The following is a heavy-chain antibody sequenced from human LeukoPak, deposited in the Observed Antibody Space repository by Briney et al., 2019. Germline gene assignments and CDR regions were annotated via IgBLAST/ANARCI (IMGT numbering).Heavy chain of an antibody. Sequence: GGSLRLSCAASGFTFSSYAMSWVRQAPGKGLEWVSVIYSGGSTYYADSVKGRFTISRDNSKNALYLQMNSLRAEDTAVYYCAREGYYYDSSGYWPFDYWGQGTLVTVSS. CDR3: AREGYYYDSSGYWPFDY. CDR1: GFTFSSYA. J-gene: IGHJ4*02. V-gene: IGHV3-66*01. D-gene: IGHD3-22*01. CDR2: IYSGGST.